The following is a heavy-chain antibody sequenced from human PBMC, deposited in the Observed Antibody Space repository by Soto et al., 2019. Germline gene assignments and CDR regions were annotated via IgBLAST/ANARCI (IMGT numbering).Heavy chain of an antibody. Sequence: PGGSLRLSCAASGFTFSSYAMHWVRQAPGKGLEWVAVISYDGSNKYYADSVKGRFTISRDNSKNTLYLQMNSLRAEDTAVYYCARDKAGGITMVRGVISNWFDPWGQGTLVTVYS. CDR1: GFTFSSYA. J-gene: IGHJ5*02. CDR2: ISYDGSNK. D-gene: IGHD3-10*01. V-gene: IGHV3-30-3*01. CDR3: ARDKAGGITMVRGVISNWFDP.